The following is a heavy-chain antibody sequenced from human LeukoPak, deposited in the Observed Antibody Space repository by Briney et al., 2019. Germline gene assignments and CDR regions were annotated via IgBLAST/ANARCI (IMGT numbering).Heavy chain of an antibody. CDR1: GGSISSGSYY. CDR3: ARDAIVGATYFDY. D-gene: IGHD1-26*01. V-gene: IGHV4-61*02. CDR2: IYTSGST. J-gene: IGHJ4*02. Sequence: PSETLSLTCTVSGGSISSGSYYWSWIRQPAGKGLEWIGRIYTSGSTNYNPSLKSRATISVDTSKNQFSLKLSSVTAADTAVYYCARDAIVGATYFDYWGQGTLVTVSS.